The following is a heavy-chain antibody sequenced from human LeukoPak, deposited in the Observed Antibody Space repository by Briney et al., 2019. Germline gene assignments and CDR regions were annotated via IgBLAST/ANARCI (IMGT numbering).Heavy chain of an antibody. D-gene: IGHD2/OR15-2a*01. CDR2: IWYDGSNK. Sequence: GGSLRLSCAASGFTFSSYGMHWVRQAPGKGLEWVALIWYDGSNKYYADSVKGRLSISRDNSKNTLYLQMNSLRAEDTAVYYCAREGPRGNSQFDYWGQGTLVTVSS. J-gene: IGHJ4*02. CDR1: GFTFSSYG. CDR3: AREGPRGNSQFDY. V-gene: IGHV3-33*01.